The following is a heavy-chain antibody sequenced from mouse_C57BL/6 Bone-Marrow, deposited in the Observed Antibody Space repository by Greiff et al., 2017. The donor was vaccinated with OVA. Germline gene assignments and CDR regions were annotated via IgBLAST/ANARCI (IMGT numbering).Heavy chain of an antibody. CDR2: IWWDDDK. CDR3: ARIGYDGYYWYFDV. J-gene: IGHJ1*03. D-gene: IGHD2-3*01. Sequence: QVTLKVSGPGILQPSQTLSLTCSFSGFSLSTFGMGVGWIRPPSGKGLEWLAPIWWDDDKYYNPALKSRLTISKDTSKNQVFLKIANVDTADTATYYCARIGYDGYYWYFDVWGTGTTVTVSS. V-gene: IGHV8-8*01. CDR1: GFSLSTFGMG.